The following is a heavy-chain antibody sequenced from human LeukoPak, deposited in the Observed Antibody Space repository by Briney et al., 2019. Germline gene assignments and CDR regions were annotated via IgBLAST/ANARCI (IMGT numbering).Heavy chain of an antibody. J-gene: IGHJ6*04. Sequence: SVKVSCKASGGTFSSYAISWVRQAPGQGLEWMGGIIPIFGTANYAQQFQGRVTITAGKSTSTAYMELSSLRSEDTAVYYCARLASVLEDVWGKGTTVTVSS. CDR2: IIPIFGTA. CDR1: GGTFSSYA. V-gene: IGHV1-69*06. D-gene: IGHD1-1*01. CDR3: ARLASVLEDV.